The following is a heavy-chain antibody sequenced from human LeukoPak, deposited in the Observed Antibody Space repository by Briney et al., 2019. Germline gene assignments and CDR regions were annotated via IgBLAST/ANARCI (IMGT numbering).Heavy chain of an antibody. Sequence: WIRQPPGKGLEWVGFIRSKAYGGTTEYAASVKGRFTISRDDSKSIAYLQMNSLKTEDTAVYYCTRDLEPQVLLAYWGRGTLVTVSS. CDR3: TRDLEPQVLLAY. CDR2: IRSKAYGGTT. V-gene: IGHV3-49*02. J-gene: IGHJ4*02. D-gene: IGHD3-10*01.